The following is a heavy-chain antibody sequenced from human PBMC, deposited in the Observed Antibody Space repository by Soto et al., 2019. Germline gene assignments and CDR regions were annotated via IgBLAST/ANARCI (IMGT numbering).Heavy chain of an antibody. Sequence: SETLSLTCAVYGGSFSGYYWSWIRQPPGKGLEWIGEINHSGSTNCNPSLKSRVTISVDTSKNQFSLKLSSVTAADTAVYYCARGLGGVTTEQWLVRLYCHYYGMDFWGQGKTVTASS. D-gene: IGHD6-19*01. CDR3: ARGLGGVTTEQWLVRLYCHYYGMDF. CDR2: INHSGST. CDR1: GGSFSGYY. J-gene: IGHJ6*02. V-gene: IGHV4-34*01.